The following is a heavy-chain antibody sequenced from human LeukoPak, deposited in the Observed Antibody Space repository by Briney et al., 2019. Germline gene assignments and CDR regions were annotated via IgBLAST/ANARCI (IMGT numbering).Heavy chain of an antibody. J-gene: IGHJ4*02. CDR2: ISGSGNTM. CDR3: AKGYSYGISYYFDY. V-gene: IGHV3-48*03. CDR1: GFTFSSYE. Sequence: GGSLRLSCAASGFTFSSYEMNWVRQAPGKGLEWVSYISGSGNTMYHADSVKGRFTISRDSAKNSLYLQMNSLRAEDMALYYCAKGYSYGISYYFDYWGQGTLVTVSS. D-gene: IGHD5-18*01.